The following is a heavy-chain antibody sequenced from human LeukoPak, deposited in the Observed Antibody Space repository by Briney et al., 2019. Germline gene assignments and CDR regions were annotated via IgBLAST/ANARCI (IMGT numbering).Heavy chain of an antibody. V-gene: IGHV3-21*01. CDR3: AREFEYSTSGAGY. J-gene: IGHJ4*02. D-gene: IGHD6-6*01. CDR1: GFPFSGYS. Sequence: PGGSLRLSCAGSGFPFSGYSMNWVRQTPGKGLEWVSSMSILSGITYYAESVKGRFTVSRDNAKNLLHLQMNSLRVEVTAIYYCAREFEYSTSGAGYWGQGTLVTVSS. CDR2: MSILSGIT.